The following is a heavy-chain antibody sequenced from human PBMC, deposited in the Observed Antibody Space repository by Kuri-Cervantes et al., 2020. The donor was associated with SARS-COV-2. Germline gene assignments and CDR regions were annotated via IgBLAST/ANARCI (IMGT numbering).Heavy chain of an antibody. CDR2: IYYSGST. Sequence: LRLSCTVSGGSISSGDYYWSWIRQPPGKGLEWIGYIYYSGSTYYNPSLKSRVTISVDTSKNQFSLKLSSVTAADTAVYYCARGGGGSSWYFDYWGQGTLVTVSS. CDR1: GGSISSGDYY. V-gene: IGHV4-30-4*08. D-gene: IGHD6-13*01. J-gene: IGHJ4*02. CDR3: ARGGGGSSWYFDY.